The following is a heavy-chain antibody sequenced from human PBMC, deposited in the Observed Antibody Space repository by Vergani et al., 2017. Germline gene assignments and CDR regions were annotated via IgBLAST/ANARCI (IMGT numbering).Heavy chain of an antibody. V-gene: IGHV3-9*01. J-gene: IGHJ3*02. CDR1: GFTFDDYA. Sequence: EVQLVESGGGLVQPGRSLRLSCAASGFTFDDYAMHWVRQAPGKGLEWVSGISWNSGSIGYADSVKGRFTISRDNAKNSLYLKMNSRSGEETAVYYCAKDMGIGGGAIYDYAFDIWGQGTMVTVSS. CDR2: ISWNSGSI. CDR3: AKDMGIGGGAIYDYAFDI. D-gene: IGHD3-16*02.